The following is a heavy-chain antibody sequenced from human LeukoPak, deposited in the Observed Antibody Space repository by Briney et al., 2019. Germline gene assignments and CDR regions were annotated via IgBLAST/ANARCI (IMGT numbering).Heavy chain of an antibody. D-gene: IGHD6-13*01. V-gene: IGHV3-43D*03. J-gene: IGHJ4*02. CDR2: ITWDGDST. Sequence: VGSLRLSCAASGFTFDDYAMHWVRHAPGQGLGWGSLITWDGDSTYYADSVKGRFAISKDNSNNYLYLQMNSLRAEDTALYYCAKGTSSWHEFDSWGQGTLVTVSS. CDR1: GFTFDDYA. CDR3: AKGTSSWHEFDS.